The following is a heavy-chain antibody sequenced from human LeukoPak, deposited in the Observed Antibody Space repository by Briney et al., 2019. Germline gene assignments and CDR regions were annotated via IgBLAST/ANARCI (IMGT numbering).Heavy chain of an antibody. J-gene: IGHJ4*02. Sequence: GASVKVSCKASGYTFTSYDINWVRQATGQGLEWMGWMNPNSGNTGYAQKFQGRVTMTRNTSISTAYMELSSLRSEDTAVYYCARSLSLVRGVIHYFDNWGQGTLVTVSS. CDR3: ARSLSLVRGVIHYFDN. D-gene: IGHD3-10*01. CDR2: MNPNSGNT. V-gene: IGHV1-8*01. CDR1: GYTFTSYD.